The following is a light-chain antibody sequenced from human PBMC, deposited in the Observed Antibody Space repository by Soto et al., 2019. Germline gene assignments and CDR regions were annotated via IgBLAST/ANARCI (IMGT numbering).Light chain of an antibody. CDR1: SRDIGGYNL. CDR3: CSYAGFSTVV. CDR2: EGN. V-gene: IGLV2-23*03. J-gene: IGLJ1*01. Sequence: QSALTQPASVSGSPGQSITISCTGTSRDIGGYNLVSWYQQHPGRAPKVMMYEGNKRPSRVSNRFSASKSGNTASLTISGLRAEDEADYYCCSYAGFSTVVFGSGTKLTVL.